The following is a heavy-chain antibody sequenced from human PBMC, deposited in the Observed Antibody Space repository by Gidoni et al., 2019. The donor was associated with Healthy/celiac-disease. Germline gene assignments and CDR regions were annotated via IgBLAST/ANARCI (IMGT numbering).Heavy chain of an antibody. Sequence: QVQLVQSGAEVKKPGSSVTVSCKASGGTFSSYASSWVRQAPGQGLEWMGGIIPIFGTANYAQKFQGRVTITADESTSTAYMELSSLRSEDTAVYYCAREAYDSSGSRPLGDPSFDYWGQGTLVTVSS. J-gene: IGHJ4*02. V-gene: IGHV1-69*01. CDR2: IIPIFGTA. CDR1: GGTFSSYA. CDR3: AREAYDSSGSRPLGDPSFDY. D-gene: IGHD3-22*01.